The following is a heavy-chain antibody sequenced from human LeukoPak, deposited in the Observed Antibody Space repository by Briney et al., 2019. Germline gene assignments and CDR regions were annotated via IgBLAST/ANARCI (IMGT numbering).Heavy chain of an antibody. CDR3: ARDYGYYYDGSGLRAFDI. CDR2: IKQDESEK. V-gene: IGHV3-7*01. J-gene: IGHJ3*02. CDR1: GFTFSSYW. D-gene: IGHD3-22*01. Sequence: GGSLRLSCAASGFTFSSYWMMWVRQAPGKGREGVANIKQDESEKYYVDSVKGRFTISRDNAKNSLYLEMNSLRAGDTAVYCCARDYGYYYDGSGLRAFDIWGQGTMVTVSS.